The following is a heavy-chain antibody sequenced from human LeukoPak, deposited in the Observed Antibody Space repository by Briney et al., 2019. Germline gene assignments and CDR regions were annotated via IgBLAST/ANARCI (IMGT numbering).Heavy chain of an antibody. Sequence: GESLKISCKGSGYIFTTCWIGWVRQMPGRGLEWMGIIYPGDSDTRYNPSFQGQVTISADKSISTAYLQWTSLEASDTAMYYCARPGTNSPGNFLPFDYWGRGTLVTVSS. CDR2: IYPGDSDT. J-gene: IGHJ4*02. CDR1: GYIFTTCW. CDR3: ARPGTNSPGNFLPFDY. V-gene: IGHV5-51*01. D-gene: IGHD4-23*01.